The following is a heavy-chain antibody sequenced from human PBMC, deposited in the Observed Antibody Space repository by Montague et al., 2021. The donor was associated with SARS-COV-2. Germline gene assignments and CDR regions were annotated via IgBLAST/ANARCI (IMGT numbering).Heavy chain of an antibody. J-gene: IGHJ4*02. V-gene: IGHV3-11*01. CDR3: ARRGKAITVPYFDY. CDR2: ISSGGLSI. D-gene: IGHD3-3*01. CDR1: GFSFSDYY. Sequence: SLRLSCAASGFSFSDYYMTWIRQAPGKGLEWVSYISSGGLSIYYSDSVKGRFTISGGNANKTLFLQMNSLRAEDTAVYYCARRGKAITVPYFDYWGQGTPVAVSS.